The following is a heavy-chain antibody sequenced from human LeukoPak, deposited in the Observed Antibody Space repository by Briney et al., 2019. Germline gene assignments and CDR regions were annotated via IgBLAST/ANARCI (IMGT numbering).Heavy chain of an antibody. CDR2: IKQDGSEK. CDR1: GFTFSSYW. V-gene: IGHV3-7*01. CDR3: ARDGGAARPRYYYYGMDV. J-gene: IGHJ6*02. Sequence: GGSLRLSCAASGFTFSSYWMSWVRQAPGKGLEWLANIKQDGSEKYYVDSVKGRFTISRDNAKNSLYLQMNSLRAEDTAVYYCARDGGAARPRYYYYGMDVWGQGTTVTVSS. D-gene: IGHD6-6*01.